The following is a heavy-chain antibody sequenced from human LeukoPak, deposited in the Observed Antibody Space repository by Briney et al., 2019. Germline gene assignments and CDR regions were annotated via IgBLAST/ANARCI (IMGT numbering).Heavy chain of an antibody. CDR2: INHSGST. V-gene: IGHV4-34*01. J-gene: IGHJ5*02. D-gene: IGHD3-3*01. CDR3: ARGRSGSNWFDP. CDR1: GGSFCGYY. Sequence: PSETLSLTCAVYGGSFCGYYWSWIRQPPGKGLEWIGEINHSGSTNYNPSLKSRVTISVDTSKNQFSLKLSSVTAADTAVYYCARGRSGSNWFDPWGQGTLVTVSS.